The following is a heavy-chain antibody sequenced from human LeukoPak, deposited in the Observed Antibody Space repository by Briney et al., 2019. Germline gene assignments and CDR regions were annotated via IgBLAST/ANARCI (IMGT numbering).Heavy chain of an antibody. CDR2: ISYDGSNK. CDR3: ARYSNPPHGYFDY. CDR1: GFTFSSYG. V-gene: IGHV3-30*03. D-gene: IGHD1-14*01. J-gene: IGHJ4*02. Sequence: PGGSLRLSCAASGFTFSSYGMHWVRQAPGKGLEWVAVISYDGSNKYYADSVKGRFIISRDNSKNTLSLQMNSLTADDTAVYYCARYSNPPHGYFDYWGQGTLVTVSS.